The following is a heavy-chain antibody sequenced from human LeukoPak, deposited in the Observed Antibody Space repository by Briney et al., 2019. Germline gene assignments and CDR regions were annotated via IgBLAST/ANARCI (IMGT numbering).Heavy chain of an antibody. CDR2: INPSGGST. CDR1: GSTFTGYY. Sequence: ASVKVSCKASGSTFTGYYMHWVRQAPGQGLEWMGIINPSGGSTSYAQKFQGRVTMTRDTSTSTVYMELSSLRSEDTAVYYCAREENYYDSSGYLGVKYFQHWGQGTLVTVSS. V-gene: IGHV1-46*01. D-gene: IGHD3-22*01. J-gene: IGHJ1*01. CDR3: AREENYYDSSGYLGVKYFQH.